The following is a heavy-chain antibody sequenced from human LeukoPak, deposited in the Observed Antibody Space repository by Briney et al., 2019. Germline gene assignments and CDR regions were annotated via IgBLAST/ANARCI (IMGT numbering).Heavy chain of an antibody. CDR3: ARSEAREFDWLNGDAFDI. CDR1: GYTFITYD. V-gene: IGHV1-8*03. D-gene: IGHD3-9*01. Sequence: ASVKVSCKASGYTFITYDINWVRQATGQGLEWMGWMNPKSGNTGYAQKFQGRVTITRNIAISTAYMELSSLRSEDTAVYYCARSEAREFDWLNGDAFDIWGQGTMVTVSS. CDR2: MNPKSGNT. J-gene: IGHJ3*02.